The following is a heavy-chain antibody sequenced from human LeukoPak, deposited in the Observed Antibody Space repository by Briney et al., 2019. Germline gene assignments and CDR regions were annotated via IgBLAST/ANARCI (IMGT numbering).Heavy chain of an antibody. V-gene: IGHV3-30*03. CDR1: GFTSSSYS. D-gene: IGHD1-26*01. CDR2: ISYDRTHI. J-gene: IGHJ4*02. CDR3: ARDNTVGAAIEY. Sequence: GGSLRLSCAASGFTSSSYSMNWVRQAPGKGLEWVAVISYDRTHIYYADSMKGRFTISRDNSKNTLYLQMNSLRAEDTAVYYCARDNTVGAAIEYWGQGTLVTVSS.